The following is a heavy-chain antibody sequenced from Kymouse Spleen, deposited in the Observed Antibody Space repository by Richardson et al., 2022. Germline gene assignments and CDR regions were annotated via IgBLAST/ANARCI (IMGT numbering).Heavy chain of an antibody. J-gene: IGHJ6*02. V-gene: IGHV6-1*01. CDR3: ARGSITMVRGVIIFYGMDV. CDR1: GDSVSSNSAA. D-gene: IGHD3-10*01. Sequence: QVQLQQSGPGLVKPSQTLSLTCAISGDSVSSNSAAWNWIRQSPSRGLEWLGRTYYRSKWYNDYAVSVKSRITINPDTSKNQFSLQLNSVTPEDTAVYYCARGSITMVRGVIIFYGMDVWGQGTTVTVSS. CDR2: TYYRSKWYN.